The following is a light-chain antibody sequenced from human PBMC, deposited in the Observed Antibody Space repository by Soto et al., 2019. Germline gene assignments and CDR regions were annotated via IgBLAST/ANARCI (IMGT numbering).Light chain of an antibody. Sequence: QSVLTQPPSVSGAPGQRVTISCTGSSSNIGAGYDVHWYQQLPGTAPKLLIYGNSNRPSGVPDRFSGSKSGTSASLAITGLQAEDEADYYCQSYDSSLSVVFGPGTKLTVL. J-gene: IGLJ1*01. CDR1: SSNIGAGYD. CDR3: QSYDSSLSVV. CDR2: GNS. V-gene: IGLV1-40*01.